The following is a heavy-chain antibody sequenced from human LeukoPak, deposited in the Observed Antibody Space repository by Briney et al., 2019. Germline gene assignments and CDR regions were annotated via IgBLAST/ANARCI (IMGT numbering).Heavy chain of an antibody. V-gene: IGHV1-18*01. J-gene: IGHJ3*02. CDR2: FRVYNGNT. Sequence: ASVKVSCKASGYTFSRYGISWGRQPPGQGLGGRGKFRVYNGNTKYAQRLQGRVTMTTDTSTSTAYMELRSLRSDDTAVYYCARTSYVRGSYRSDDAFDIWGQGTMVTVSS. CDR1: GYTFSRYG. CDR3: ARTSYVRGSYRSDDAFDI. D-gene: IGHD3-16*02.